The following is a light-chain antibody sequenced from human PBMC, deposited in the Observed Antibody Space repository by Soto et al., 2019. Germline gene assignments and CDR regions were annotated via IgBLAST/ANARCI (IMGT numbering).Light chain of an antibody. CDR3: QQYNSFLLT. CDR2: DAS. V-gene: IGKV1-5*01. J-gene: IGKJ4*01. CDR1: QSISSW. Sequence: DIQMTQSPSTLSASVGDRVTITCRASQSISSWLAWYQQKPGKAPKLLIYDASSLESGVPSRFSGSGSGTEFTLTSSSLQPDDFATYYCQQYNSFLLTFGGGTKVEIK.